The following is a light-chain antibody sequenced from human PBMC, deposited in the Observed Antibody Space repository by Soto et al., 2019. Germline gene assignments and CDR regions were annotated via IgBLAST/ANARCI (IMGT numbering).Light chain of an antibody. CDR2: EGS. J-gene: IGLJ1*01. CDR3: CSYAGSSVYV. Sequence: QSALTQPASVSGSPGQSITISCTGTSSDVGSYNPVSWYQQHPGKAPKLMIYEGSKRPSGVSNRFSGSKSGNTASLTISGLQAEDEADYYCCSYAGSSVYVFGTGTKLTVL. V-gene: IGLV2-23*01. CDR1: SSDVGSYNP.